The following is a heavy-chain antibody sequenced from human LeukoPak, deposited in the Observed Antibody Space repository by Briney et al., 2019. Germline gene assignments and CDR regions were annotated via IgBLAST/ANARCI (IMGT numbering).Heavy chain of an antibody. V-gene: IGHV4-61*02. J-gene: IGHJ3*02. Sequence: SETQSLTCTVSGGSISSGSYYWSWIRQPAGKGLDWIGSIYTSGSTNYNPSLKSRVTISVDTSKNQFSLKLSSVTAADTAVYYFARGGSWYDAFDIWGQGTMVTVSS. CDR2: IYTSGST. D-gene: IGHD6-13*01. CDR3: ARGGSWYDAFDI. CDR1: GGSISSGSYY.